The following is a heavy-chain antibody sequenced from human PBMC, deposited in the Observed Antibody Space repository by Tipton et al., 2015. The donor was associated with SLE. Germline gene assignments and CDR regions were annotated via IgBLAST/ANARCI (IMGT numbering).Heavy chain of an antibody. CDR1: GFTFSSYA. V-gene: IGHV3-30-3*01. D-gene: IGHD2-2*02. CDR2: ISYDGSNK. CDR3: ARDLRGVVVPAAIAFDY. Sequence: SLRLSCAASGFTFSSYAMHWVRQAPGKGLEWVAVISYDGSNKYYADSVKGRFTISRDNSKNTLYLQMNSLRAEDTAVYYCARDLRGVVVPAAIAFDYWGQGTLVTVSS. J-gene: IGHJ4*02.